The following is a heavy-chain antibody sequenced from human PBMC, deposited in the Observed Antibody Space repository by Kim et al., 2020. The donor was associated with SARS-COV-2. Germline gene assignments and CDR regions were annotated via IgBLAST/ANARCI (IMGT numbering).Heavy chain of an antibody. J-gene: IGHJ4*02. Sequence: ASVKVSCKASGYTFTGYYMHWVRQAPGQGLEWMGRINPNSGGTNYAQKFQGRVTMTRDTSISTAYMELSRLRSDDTVVYYCARSRYYDSSGFDYWGQGTLVTVSS. CDR3: ARSRYYDSSGFDY. V-gene: IGHV1-2*05. CDR1: GYTFTGYY. D-gene: IGHD3-22*01. CDR2: INPNSGGT.